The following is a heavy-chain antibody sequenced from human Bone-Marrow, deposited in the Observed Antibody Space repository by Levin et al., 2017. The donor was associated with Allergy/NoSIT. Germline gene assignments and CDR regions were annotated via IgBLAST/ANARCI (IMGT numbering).Heavy chain of an antibody. CDR3: VKGATTMVTPFHS. D-gene: IGHD4/OR15-4a*01. CDR2: ISSDGTNQ. CDR1: GFTFSTYG. V-gene: IGHV3-30*18. Sequence: PGGSLRLSCAASGFTFSTYGMHWVRQTPGKGLEWLAVISSDGTNQIYADSVKGRFTISRDNSQNRLYLQVDTLRPADTGIYYCVKGATTMVTPFHSWGQGILVTVSS. J-gene: IGHJ4*02.